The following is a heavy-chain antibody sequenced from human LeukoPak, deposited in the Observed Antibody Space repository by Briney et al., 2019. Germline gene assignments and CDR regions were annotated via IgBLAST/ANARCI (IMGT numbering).Heavy chain of an antibody. J-gene: IGHJ4*02. V-gene: IGHV4-59*01. CDR1: GGSISSYY. CDR3: ARTTLRGATNDY. D-gene: IGHD1-26*01. CDR2: IYYSGST. Sequence: SETPSLTCTVSGGSISSYYWSWIRQPPGKGLEWIGYIYYSGSTNYNPSLKSRVTISVDTSKNQFSLKLSSVTAADTAVYYCARTTLRGATNDYWGQGTLVTVSS.